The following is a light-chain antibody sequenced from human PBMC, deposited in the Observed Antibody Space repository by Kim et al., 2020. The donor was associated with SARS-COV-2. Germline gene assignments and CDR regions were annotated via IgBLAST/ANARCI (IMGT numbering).Light chain of an antibody. J-gene: IGLJ3*02. V-gene: IGLV3-19*01. Sequence: ALGQTVTITCQGDSLRRSYASWYQLKPRQAPVLVIFGQNHRPSGIPDRFSGSNSGNQASLTITGAQAEDEADYYCNSRDTSDNQWVFGGGTKVTVL. CDR3: NSRDTSDNQWV. CDR1: SLRRSY. CDR2: GQN.